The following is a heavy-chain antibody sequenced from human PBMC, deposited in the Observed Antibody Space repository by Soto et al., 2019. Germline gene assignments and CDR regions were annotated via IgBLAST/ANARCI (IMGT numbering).Heavy chain of an antibody. D-gene: IGHD2-15*01. Sequence: QVQLQESGPGLVKPSGTLSLTCAVSSGSISSTNWWSWVRQPPGKGLEWIGEIYHGGSTNYNPSLQSRVTISVDKSKNYFSLELSSVTAADTAVYYCARGSRYCSGGTCYRDLDVWGKGTTVTVSS. V-gene: IGHV4-4*02. CDR1: SGSISSTNW. CDR2: IYHGGST. J-gene: IGHJ6*04. CDR3: ARGSRYCSGGTCYRDLDV.